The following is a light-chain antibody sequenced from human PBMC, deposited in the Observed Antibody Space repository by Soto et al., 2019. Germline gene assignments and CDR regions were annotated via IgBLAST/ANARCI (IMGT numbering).Light chain of an antibody. Sequence: IQLTQSPSSLSASVGDSVTITCRASQDISTHIAWYQQKPGTAPKVLIYAASTLESGVPSRFSGSGSGTDFTLTISSLQPEDFGTYYCQQVKAIRPLTCGGGTKV. V-gene: IGKV1-9*01. CDR2: AAS. CDR1: QDISTH. CDR3: QQVKAIRPLT. J-gene: IGKJ4*01.